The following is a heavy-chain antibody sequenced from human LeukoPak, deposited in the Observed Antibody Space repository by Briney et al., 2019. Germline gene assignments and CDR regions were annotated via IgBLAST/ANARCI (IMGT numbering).Heavy chain of an antibody. CDR2: IRSKASSYAT. Sequence: GGSLRLSCAASGFTFSGSAMRWVRQASGKGLEWVGRIRSKASSYATAYAASVKGRFTISRDDSKNTAYLQMNSLKTEDTAVYYCTRLTVTTSFDYWGQGTLVTVSS. V-gene: IGHV3-73*01. D-gene: IGHD4-17*01. CDR1: GFTFSGSA. CDR3: TRLTVTTSFDY. J-gene: IGHJ4*02.